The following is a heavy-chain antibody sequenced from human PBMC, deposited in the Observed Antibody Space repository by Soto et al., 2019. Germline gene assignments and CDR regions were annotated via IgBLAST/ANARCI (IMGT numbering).Heavy chain of an antibody. D-gene: IGHD5-18*01. V-gene: IGHV1-69*13. J-gene: IGHJ4*02. CDR2: IIPIFGTA. CDR1: GGTFSSYA. CDR3: ATRGYSYGYYFDY. Sequence: GASVKVSCKASGGTFSSYAISWVRQAPGQGLEWMGGIIPIFGTANYAQKFQGRVTITADESTSTAYMELSSLRSEDTAVYYCATRGYSYGYYFDYWGQGTLVTVSS.